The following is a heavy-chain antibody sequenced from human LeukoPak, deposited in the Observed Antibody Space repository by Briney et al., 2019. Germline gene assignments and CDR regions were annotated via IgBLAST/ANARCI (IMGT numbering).Heavy chain of an antibody. CDR1: GFTFSSFW. D-gene: IGHD2-2*02. V-gene: IGHV3-7*01. CDR2: IMHDGSDK. Sequence: GGSLRLSCAASGFTFSSFWMTWVRQAPGKGLEWVANIMHDGSDKYYVDSVKGRFAISRDNAKNSLYLQINSLRVEDTAVYYCARGGLYCSGTSCYKETDYWGQGTLVTVSS. CDR3: ARGGLYCSGTSCYKETDY. J-gene: IGHJ4*02.